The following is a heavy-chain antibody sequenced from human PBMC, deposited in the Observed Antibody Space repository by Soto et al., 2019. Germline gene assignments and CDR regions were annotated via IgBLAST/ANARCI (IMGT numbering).Heavy chain of an antibody. CDR3: ARRGVDTAMAAYNYYYYYGMDG. J-gene: IGHJ6*02. CDR2: ISSSSSYI. CDR1: GFTFSSDS. D-gene: IGHD5-18*01. V-gene: IGHV3-21*01. Sequence: GGSLRLSCAASGFTFSSDSMNWVRQAPGEGLEWVSSISSSSSYIYYADSVKGRFTISRDNAKNSLYLQMNSLRAEDTAVYYCARRGVDTAMAAYNYYYYYGMDGWGQGTTVTVSS.